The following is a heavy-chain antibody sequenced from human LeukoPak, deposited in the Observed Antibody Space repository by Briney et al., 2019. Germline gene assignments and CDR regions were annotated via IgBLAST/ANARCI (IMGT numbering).Heavy chain of an antibody. CDR2: IKQDGSEK. D-gene: IGHD6-19*01. J-gene: IGHJ4*02. Sequence: GGSLRLSCVVSGFSFRSYWMSWVRQAPGKGLEWVANIKQDGSEKYYVDSVKGRFTISRDNSKNSLYLQMNSLRDEVTAVYYCARETSGWCFGFWGQGTLVSVSS. V-gene: IGHV3-7*01. CDR3: ARETSGWCFGF. CDR1: GFSFRSYW.